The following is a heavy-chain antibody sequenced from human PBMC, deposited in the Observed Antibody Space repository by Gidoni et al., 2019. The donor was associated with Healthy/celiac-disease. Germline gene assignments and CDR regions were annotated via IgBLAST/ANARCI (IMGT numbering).Heavy chain of an antibody. Sequence: QLQLQESGPGLVKPSETLSLTCTVSDGSISSSSYYWGWIRQPPGKGLEWIGSIYYSGSTYYNPSLKSRVTISVDTSKIQFSLKLSSVTAADTAIYYCARSGYYYDSSGYYYRAEYFQHWGQGTLVTVSS. CDR2: IYYSGST. CDR1: DGSISSSSYY. CDR3: ARSGYYYDSSGYYYRAEYFQH. D-gene: IGHD3-22*01. J-gene: IGHJ1*01. V-gene: IGHV4-39*01.